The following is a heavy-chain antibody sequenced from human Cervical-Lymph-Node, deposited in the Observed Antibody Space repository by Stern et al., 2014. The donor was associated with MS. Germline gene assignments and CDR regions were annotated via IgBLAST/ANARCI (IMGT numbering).Heavy chain of an antibody. CDR3: ARDLRPQFVEWFSFDP. Sequence: VESGGGLVQPGGSLRLSCAASGFTFSSYDMNWVRQTPGKGPEWVSYITTDSATTYYADSVKGRFTISRDNAKNSLYLQMNSLRDEDTALYYCARDLRPQFVEWFSFDPWGQGTLVTVSS. CDR1: GFTFSSYD. D-gene: IGHD3-3*01. J-gene: IGHJ5*02. CDR2: ITTDSATT. V-gene: IGHV3-48*02.